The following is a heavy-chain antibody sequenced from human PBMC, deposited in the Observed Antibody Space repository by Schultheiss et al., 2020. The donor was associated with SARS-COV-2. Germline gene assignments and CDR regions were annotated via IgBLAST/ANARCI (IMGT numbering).Heavy chain of an antibody. V-gene: IGHV4-34*01. D-gene: IGHD3-10*01. CDR1: GGSISSYY. Sequence: SQTLSLTCTVSGGSISSYYWSWIRQPPGKGLEWIGEINHSGSTNYNPSLKSRVTISVDTSKNQFSLKLSSVTAADTAVYYCARHGRVTMVRGPPGGRFDPWGQGTLVTVSS. J-gene: IGHJ5*02. CDR2: INHSGST. CDR3: ARHGRVTMVRGPPGGRFDP.